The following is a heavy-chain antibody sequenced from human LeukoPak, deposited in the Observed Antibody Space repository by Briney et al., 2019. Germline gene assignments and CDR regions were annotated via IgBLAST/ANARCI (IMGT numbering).Heavy chain of an antibody. Sequence: ASVKVSCKASGYTFTGYYIHWVRQAPGQGLEWMGWINPKSGDTKYAQKFQVRVTMTRDSSISTAYLELSSLRSDDTAVYYCARDRLGGYSYGSPFQHWGQGTLVTVSS. V-gene: IGHV1-2*02. D-gene: IGHD5-12*01. CDR2: INPKSGDT. J-gene: IGHJ1*01. CDR1: GYTFTGYY. CDR3: ARDRLGGYSYGSPFQH.